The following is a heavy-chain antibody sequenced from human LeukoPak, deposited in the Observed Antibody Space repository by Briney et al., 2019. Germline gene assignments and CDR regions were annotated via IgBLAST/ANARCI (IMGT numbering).Heavy chain of an antibody. Sequence: PSETLSLTCTVSGGSISSGGYYWSWIRQPPGKGLEWIGYIYHSGSTYYNPSLKSRVTISVDRSKNQFSLKLSSVTAADTAVYYCAREVGITGYFDYWGQGTLVTVSS. J-gene: IGHJ4*02. V-gene: IGHV4-30-2*01. CDR1: GGSISSGGYY. CDR2: IYHSGST. D-gene: IGHD1-20*01. CDR3: AREVGITGYFDY.